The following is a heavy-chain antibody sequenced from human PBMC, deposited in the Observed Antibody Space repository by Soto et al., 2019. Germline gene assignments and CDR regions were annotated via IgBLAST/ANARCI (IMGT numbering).Heavy chain of an antibody. CDR2: ISGSGGST. J-gene: IGHJ4*02. CDR1: GFTFSSYA. CDR3: AKNPGHRSGWKDPSFDY. Sequence: EVQLLESGGGLVQPGGSLRLSCAASGFTFSSYAMSWVRQAPGKGLEWVSAISGSGGSTYYADSVKGRFTISRDNSKNTLYLKMNSLRAEDTAVYYCAKNPGHRSGWKDPSFDYWGQGTLVTVSS. D-gene: IGHD6-19*01. V-gene: IGHV3-23*01.